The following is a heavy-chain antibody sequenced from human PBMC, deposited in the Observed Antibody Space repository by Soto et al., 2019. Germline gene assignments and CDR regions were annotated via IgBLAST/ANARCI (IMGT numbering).Heavy chain of an antibody. D-gene: IGHD3-22*01. Sequence: EVQLLESGGGLVQPGGSLRLSCAASGFTFSSYAMSWVRQAPGKGLEWLSAISGGGNRVYYADSVKGRFTISRDNSRNPLYLQVNSLSAEDTAVYYCAKHLYDDSGYSKSNYWGQGSLVTVSS. V-gene: IGHV3-23*01. J-gene: IGHJ4*02. CDR3: AKHLYDDSGYSKSNY. CDR1: GFTFSSYA. CDR2: ISGGGNRV.